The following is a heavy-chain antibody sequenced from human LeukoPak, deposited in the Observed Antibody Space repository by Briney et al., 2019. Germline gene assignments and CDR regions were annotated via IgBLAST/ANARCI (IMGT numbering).Heavy chain of an antibody. D-gene: IGHD2-21*01. CDR2: INPNSGGT. CDR1: GYSFTDYY. CDR3: ARADRLHGGPYLIGP. J-gene: IGHJ5*02. V-gene: IGHV1-2*02. Sequence: ASAKVSCKTSGYSFTDYYMHWVRQAPGQGLEWMGWINPNSGGTSSAQKFQGRVTMTRDTSITTVYMEVSWLTSDDTAIYYCARADRLHGGPYLIGPWGQGTLVTVSS.